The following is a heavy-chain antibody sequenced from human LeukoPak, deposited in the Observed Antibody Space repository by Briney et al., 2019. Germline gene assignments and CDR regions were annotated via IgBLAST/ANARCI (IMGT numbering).Heavy chain of an antibody. D-gene: IGHD6-13*01. J-gene: IGHJ4*02. CDR3: AKGLAGSSWPHDY. Sequence: PGGSLRLSCAASGFTFSSYGMHWFRQAPGKGLEGVAVISYDGSNKYYADSVKGRFTISRDNSKNTLYLQMNSLRAEDTAVYYCAKGLAGSSWPHDYWGQGTLVTVSS. CDR1: GFTFSSYG. CDR2: ISYDGSNK. V-gene: IGHV3-30*18.